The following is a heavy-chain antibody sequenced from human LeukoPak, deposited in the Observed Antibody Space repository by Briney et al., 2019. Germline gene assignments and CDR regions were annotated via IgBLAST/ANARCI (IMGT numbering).Heavy chain of an antibody. CDR1: GYSISSGYY. D-gene: IGHD4-23*01. J-gene: IGHJ6*03. CDR3: ARGGGNGGGWVGHYYYMDV. V-gene: IGHV4-38-2*02. CDR2: IYHSGST. Sequence: SETLSLTCTVSGYSISSGYYWGWIRQPPGKGLEWIGTIYHSGSTYYNPSLKSRVTISVDTSKNQFSLKLSSVTAADTAVYYWARGGGNGGGWVGHYYYMDVWGKGTTVTVSS.